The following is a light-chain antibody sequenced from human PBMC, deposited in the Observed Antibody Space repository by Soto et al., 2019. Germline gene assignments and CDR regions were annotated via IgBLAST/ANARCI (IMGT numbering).Light chain of an antibody. CDR3: QQYDSYSRTT. CDR1: QDISSW. V-gene: IGKV1-5*01. J-gene: IGKJ1*01. CDR2: DAS. Sequence: DIQMTQSPATLSASVGDRVTITCRASQDISSWLAWYQQKPGKAPNLLIHDASTLESGVPSRFSGSRSGSEFTLTIRSLQPDDFATYYCQQYDSYSRTTFGQGTKVDIK.